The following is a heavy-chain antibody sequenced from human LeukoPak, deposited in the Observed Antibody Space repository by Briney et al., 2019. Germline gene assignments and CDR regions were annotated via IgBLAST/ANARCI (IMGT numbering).Heavy chain of an antibody. V-gene: IGHV1-2*02. J-gene: IGHJ6*02. CDR3: ARDRTTVTTGYYGMDV. CDR2: INPNTGVT. CDR1: GYTFTGYY. D-gene: IGHD4-17*01. Sequence: APVKVSCKASGYTFTGYYMHWVRQAPGQGLEWMGWINPNTGVTNYAQKFQGRVTLTRDTPIITAYMELTRLRSDDTAMYYCARDRTTVTTGYYGMDVWGQGTTLTVSS.